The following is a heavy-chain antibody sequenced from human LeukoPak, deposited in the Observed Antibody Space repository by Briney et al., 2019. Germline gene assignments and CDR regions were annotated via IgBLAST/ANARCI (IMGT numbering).Heavy chain of an antibody. CDR2: IYYSGST. J-gene: IGHJ4*02. CDR3: ARGGADSFDY. CDR1: GGPISSGDYY. D-gene: IGHD1-26*01. V-gene: IGHV4-30-4*01. Sequence: SETLSLTCTVSGGPISSGDYYWSWIRQPPGKGLEWIGYIYYSGSTYYNPSLKSRVTISVDTSKNQFSLKLSSVTAADTAVYYCARGGADSFDYWGQGTLVTVSS.